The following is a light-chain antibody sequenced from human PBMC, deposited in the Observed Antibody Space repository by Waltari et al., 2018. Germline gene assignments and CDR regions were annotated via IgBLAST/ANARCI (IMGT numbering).Light chain of an antibody. J-gene: IGLJ1*01. CDR2: EVS. CDR3: SSYTTSSAPGV. CDR1: DSDVGAYDF. Sequence: QSALTQPASVSGSPGQSITISCSGTDSDVGAYDFVSWYQQHPGKAPHLIIYEVSNRPSGISNRFAASKSGKPASLTISGLQAEDEADYYCSSYTTSSAPGVFGTGTRVTVL. V-gene: IGLV2-14*01.